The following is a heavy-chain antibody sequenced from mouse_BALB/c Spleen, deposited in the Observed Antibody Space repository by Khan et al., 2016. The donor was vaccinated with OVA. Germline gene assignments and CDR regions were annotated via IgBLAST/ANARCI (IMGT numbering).Heavy chain of an antibody. J-gene: IGHJ3*01. CDR1: GYSIPREYA. CDR2: INYSGHT. CDR3: ARKDYYDYDPFPY. D-gene: IGHD2-4*01. Sequence: EVELVESGPGLVKPSQSLSLTCTVTGYSIPREYAWNWIRQFPGNNLEWMGYINYSGHTRFNPSLKSRASITRDTSKNQFFLQLNSVTTEDTATYYCARKDYYDYDPFPYWGQRTLVTVSA. V-gene: IGHV3-2*02.